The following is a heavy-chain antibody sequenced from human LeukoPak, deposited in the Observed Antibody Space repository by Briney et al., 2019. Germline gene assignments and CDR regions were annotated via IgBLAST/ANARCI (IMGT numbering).Heavy chain of an antibody. Sequence: SETLSLTCTVSGGSISSSSYYWGWIRQPPGKGLEWIGSIYYSGSTYYNPSLKSRVTISVDTSKNQFSLKLSSVTAADTAVYYCARFRRFLTGTLYWGQGTLVTVSS. J-gene: IGHJ4*02. CDR2: IYYSGST. D-gene: IGHD3-9*01. V-gene: IGHV4-39*07. CDR3: ARFRRFLTGTLY. CDR1: GGSISSSSYY.